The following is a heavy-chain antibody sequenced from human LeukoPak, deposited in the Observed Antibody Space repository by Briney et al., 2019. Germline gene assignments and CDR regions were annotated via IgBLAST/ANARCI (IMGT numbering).Heavy chain of an antibody. J-gene: IGHJ4*02. CDR1: GYSFTSYW. D-gene: IGHD6-13*01. CDR2: IHPGDSDT. CDR3: ASWEGYSSSWPYYFDY. Sequence: GKSLKISCKGSGYSFTSYWIGWVRQMPGKGLEWMGIIHPGDSDTRYSPSFQGQVTISADKSISTAYLQWSSLKASDTAMYYCASWEGYSSSWPYYFDYWGQGTLVTVSS. V-gene: IGHV5-51*01.